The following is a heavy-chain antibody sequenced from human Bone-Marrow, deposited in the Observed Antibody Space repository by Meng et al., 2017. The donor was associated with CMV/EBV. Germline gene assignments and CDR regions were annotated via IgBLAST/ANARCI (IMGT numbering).Heavy chain of an antibody. CDR1: GGSISNFY. CDR3: ARDPATGPRGDYFDS. CDR2: GNYRGST. V-gene: IGHV4-59*01. D-gene: IGHD3-16*01. J-gene: IGHJ4*02. Sequence: GSLRLSCTVSGGSISNFYWSWIRQPPGKGLEWIGFGNYRGSTNYNPSLKSRTTISVNTSKNQFSLRLSSVTAADTAVYFCARDPATGPRGDYFDSWDQGTRVTGSS.